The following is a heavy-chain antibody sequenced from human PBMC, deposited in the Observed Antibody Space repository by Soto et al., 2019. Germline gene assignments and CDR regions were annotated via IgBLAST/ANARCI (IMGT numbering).Heavy chain of an antibody. CDR2: ISAYNGNT. Sequence: GPSVEVSCKASGYTFDIYYMHWVRQATGQGLEWMGWISAYNGNTNYAQKLQGRVTMTTDTSTSTAYMELRSLRSDDTAVYYCAREQEEYYDILTALDYWGQGTLVTVSS. J-gene: IGHJ4*02. CDR1: GYTFDIYY. CDR3: AREQEEYYDILTALDY. D-gene: IGHD3-9*01. V-gene: IGHV1-18*04.